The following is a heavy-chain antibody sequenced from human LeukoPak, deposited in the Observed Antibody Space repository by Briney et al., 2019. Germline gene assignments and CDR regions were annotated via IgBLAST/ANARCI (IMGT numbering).Heavy chain of an antibody. D-gene: IGHD6-13*01. Sequence: SETLSLTCTISDVSISSYYWSWIRQPAGKGLEWIGRIYTSGSTNYNPSLKSRVTMSVDTSKNQFSLKLSSVTAADTAVYYCALSAWGSSSYYYYYYGMDVWGQGTTVTVSS. J-gene: IGHJ6*02. V-gene: IGHV4-4*07. CDR1: DVSISSYY. CDR2: IYTSGST. CDR3: ALSAWGSSSYYYYYYGMDV.